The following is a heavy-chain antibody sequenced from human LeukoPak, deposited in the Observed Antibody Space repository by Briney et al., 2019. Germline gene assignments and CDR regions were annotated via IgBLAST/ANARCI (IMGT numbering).Heavy chain of an antibody. CDR3: ARFLGYGGDYFDY. Sequence: GGSLRLSCAASGFTVSSNYMSWVRQAPGKGLEWFSVIYSGGSTYYADSVKGRFTISRDNSKNTLYLQMNSLRAEDTAVYYCARFLGYGGDYFDYWGQGTLVTVSS. D-gene: IGHD4-23*01. CDR1: GFTVSSNY. V-gene: IGHV3-53*01. J-gene: IGHJ4*02. CDR2: IYSGGST.